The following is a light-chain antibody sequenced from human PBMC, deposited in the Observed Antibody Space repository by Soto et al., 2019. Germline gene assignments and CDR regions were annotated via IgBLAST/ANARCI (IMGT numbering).Light chain of an antibody. J-gene: IGKJ4*01. CDR2: KAS. Sequence: DIQMTQSPSSLSASVGDRVTITCRASQSISNYLNWYQHKPGKAPRLLIYKASSLESGVPSRFSGSGSGTDFTLTINSLQSEDVAVYYCQMYNNWVGTFGGGTKVDIK. CDR1: QSISNY. CDR3: QMYNNWVGT. V-gene: IGKV1-39*02.